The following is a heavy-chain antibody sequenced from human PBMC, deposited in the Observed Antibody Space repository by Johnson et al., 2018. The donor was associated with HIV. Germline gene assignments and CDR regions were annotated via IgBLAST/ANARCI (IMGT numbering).Heavy chain of an antibody. D-gene: IGHD3-10*01. CDR1: GFTVSSNY. J-gene: IGHJ3*02. CDR3: ARAGDADAFDI. Sequence: VQLVESGGGVVQPGRSLRVSCAASGFTVSSNYMSWVRQAPGKGLEWVSVIYSGGSTYYADSVKVRFTISRDNSKNTLYLQMNSLRAEDTAVYYCARAGDADAFDIWGPGTMVTVSS. CDR2: IYSGGST. V-gene: IGHV3-66*01.